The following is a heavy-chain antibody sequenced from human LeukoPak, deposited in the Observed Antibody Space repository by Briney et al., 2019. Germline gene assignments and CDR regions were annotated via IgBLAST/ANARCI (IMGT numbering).Heavy chain of an antibody. D-gene: IGHD2-15*01. J-gene: IGHJ4*02. CDR3: AKSLGYCSGGSCYSCCDFDY. V-gene: IGHV3-23*01. CDR2: ISNSGGTT. Sequence: GGSLRLSCAASGFTFSTYAMTWVRQAPGKGLEWVSSISNSGGTTHYADSVRGRFTISRDNSKSTLFLQMNSLRAEDTAVYYCAKSLGYCSGGSCYSCCDFDYWGQGTLVTVSS. CDR1: GFTFSTYA.